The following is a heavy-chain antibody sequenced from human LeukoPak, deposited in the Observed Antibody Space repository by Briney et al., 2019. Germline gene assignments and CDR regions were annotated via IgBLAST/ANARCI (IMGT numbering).Heavy chain of an antibody. CDR1: GGSISSYY. Sequence: SETLSLTCTVSGGSISSYYWSWIRQPPGKGLEWIGYIYYSGSTNYNPSLKSRVTISVDTSKNQFSLKLSSVTAADTAVYYCARGASFGVVIMTGLHWFDPWGQGTLVTVSS. CDR3: ARGASFGVVIMTGLHWFDP. CDR2: IYYSGST. J-gene: IGHJ5*02. D-gene: IGHD3-3*01. V-gene: IGHV4-59*08.